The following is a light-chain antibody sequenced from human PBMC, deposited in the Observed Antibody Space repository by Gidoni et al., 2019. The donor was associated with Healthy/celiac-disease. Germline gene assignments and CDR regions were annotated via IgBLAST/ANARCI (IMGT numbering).Light chain of an antibody. Sequence: SSELTQDPAVSVALGQTVRITCQGDSLRSYFASWYQRKPGQAPVLVIYGTNNRPSRIPDRFSGSSSGNTASLTINGAQAEDEADYYCNSRDSSGNHVVFGGGTNLTVL. J-gene: IGLJ2*01. CDR2: GTN. CDR3: NSRDSSGNHVV. CDR1: SLRSYF. V-gene: IGLV3-19*01.